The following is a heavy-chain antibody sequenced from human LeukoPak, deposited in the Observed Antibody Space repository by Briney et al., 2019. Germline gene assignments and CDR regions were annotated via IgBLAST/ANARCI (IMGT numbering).Heavy chain of an antibody. D-gene: IGHD4-11*01. J-gene: IGHJ6*03. CDR1: GGSFSGYY. V-gene: IGHV4-34*01. CDR3: ARRGDPYSNYYYYYMDV. Sequence: SETLSLTCAVFGGSFSGYYWSWIRQPPGKGLEWIGEINHSGSTNYDPSLKSRVNTSVDTSKNQFSLKLSSVTAADTAVYYCARRGDPYSNYYYYYMDVWGKGTTVTVSS. CDR2: INHSGST.